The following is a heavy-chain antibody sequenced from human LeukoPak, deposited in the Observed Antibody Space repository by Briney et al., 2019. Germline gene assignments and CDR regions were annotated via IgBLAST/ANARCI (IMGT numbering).Heavy chain of an antibody. CDR3: TTGPYDYGSGTYYH. V-gene: IGHV3-15*01. CDR1: GCTFSNAW. D-gene: IGHD3-10*01. J-gene: IGHJ4*02. CDR2: IKSKTDGGTT. Sequence: WGSLRLSCAASGCTFSNAWMSWVRQAPGKGLEWVGRIKSKTDGGTTDYAAPVKARFTISRDDSKNTLYVQMNSLKTEDTAVYYCTTGPYDYGSGTYYHWGQGTLVTGYS.